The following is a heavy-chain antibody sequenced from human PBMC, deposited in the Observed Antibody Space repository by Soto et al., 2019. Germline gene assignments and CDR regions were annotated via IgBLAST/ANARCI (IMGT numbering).Heavy chain of an antibody. V-gene: IGHV4-31*03. CDR2: IYYSGST. CDR3: ARAPNLDYYDSSGYYWFDP. Sequence: SSETLSLTCTVSGGYISRGGYYWSWIRQHPGKGLEWIGYIYYSGSTYYNPSLKSRVTISVDKSKKQFSLKLSSVTAADTAVYYCARAPNLDYYDSSGYYWFDPWGQGTLFTFSP. D-gene: IGHD3-22*01. J-gene: IGHJ5*02. CDR1: GGYISRGGYY.